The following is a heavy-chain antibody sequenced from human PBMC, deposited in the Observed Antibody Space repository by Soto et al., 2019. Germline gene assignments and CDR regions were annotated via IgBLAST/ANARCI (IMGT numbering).Heavy chain of an antibody. CDR3: ARRGVEARSSARWFDP. J-gene: IGHJ5*02. CDR1: GFTSRNND. Sequence: WGSVMLSCSGSGFTSRNNDMAWDRQDRGKGLEWVSGVGASGTTYYADFVKGRFTVSRDNSKKTMYMQKTSLRAVDTAVYYCARRGVEARSSARWFDPWGQRALVTVSS. V-gene: IGHV3-23*01. D-gene: IGHD6-6*01. CDR2: VGASGTT.